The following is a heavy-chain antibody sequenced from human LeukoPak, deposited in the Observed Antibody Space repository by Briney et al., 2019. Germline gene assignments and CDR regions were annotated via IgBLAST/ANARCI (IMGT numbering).Heavy chain of an antibody. CDR1: GFTFSSYS. CDR3: ARDCSSTSCSDRTLDY. CDR2: ISSSSYI. D-gene: IGHD2-2*01. V-gene: IGHV3-21*01. J-gene: IGHJ4*02. Sequence: GGSLRLSCAASGFTFSSYSMNWVRQAPGKGLEWVSSISSSSYIYYADSVKGRFTISRDNAKNSLYLQMNSLRAEDTAVYYCARDCSSTSCSDRTLDYWGQGTLVTVSS.